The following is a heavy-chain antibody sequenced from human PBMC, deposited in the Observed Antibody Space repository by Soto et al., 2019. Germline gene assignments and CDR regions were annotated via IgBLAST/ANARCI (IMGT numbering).Heavy chain of an antibody. CDR2: IWYDGSNK. CDR3: ARDPPNSSGCDY. V-gene: IGHV3-33*01. CDR1: GFPFSSYY. Sequence: PIVSWASSGFPFSSYYMHLVLKAPGKGLEWVAVIWYDGSNKYYADSVKGRFTISRDNSKNTLYLQMNSLRAEDTAVYYCARDPPNSSGCDYWGQGTPVTVSS. D-gene: IGHD6-19*01. J-gene: IGHJ4*02.